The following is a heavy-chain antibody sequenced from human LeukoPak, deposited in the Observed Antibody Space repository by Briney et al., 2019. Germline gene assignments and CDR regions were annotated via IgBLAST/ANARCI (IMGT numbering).Heavy chain of an antibody. CDR3: SRSRDSGAFYFDS. V-gene: IGHV3-74*01. CDR2: IYNDWSSR. D-gene: IGHD2-15*01. Sequence: GGSLRLSCAASGFIFSSYGMHWVRQAPGKGLVWVSRIYNDWSSRSYADSVKGRFTLSRVNAKNTLYLQMNSLRAEDTALYFCSRSRDSGAFYFDSWGQGALVTVSS. CDR1: GFIFSSYG. J-gene: IGHJ4*02.